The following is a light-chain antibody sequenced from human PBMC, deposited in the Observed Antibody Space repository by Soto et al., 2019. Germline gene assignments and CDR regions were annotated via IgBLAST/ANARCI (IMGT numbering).Light chain of an antibody. V-gene: IGKV1-5*01. CDR2: DSS. Sequence: DIQMTQSPSTLSASVGDRVTITCRASQSISSCLAWYQQKPGKAPKLLIYDSSRLESGVPSRFSGRGSVTDFTLTISSLQPDDFATYYCQQYNSYSPTFGQGTKLEIK. CDR1: QSISSC. CDR3: QQYNSYSPT. J-gene: IGKJ2*01.